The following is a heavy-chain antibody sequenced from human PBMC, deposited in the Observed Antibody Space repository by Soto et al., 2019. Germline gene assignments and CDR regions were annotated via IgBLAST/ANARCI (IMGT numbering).Heavy chain of an antibody. CDR1: GGTFSSYG. Sequence: QVQLVQSGAEVKKPGSSVKVSCKASGGTFSSYGISWVRQAPGQGLEWMGGIIPIFGTANYAQKVQGSVTITADESTSTAYVDLSSLRSEDTAVYYCTMDLGYDYLGFDYWGQGTLVTVSS. J-gene: IGHJ4*02. CDR3: TMDLGYDYLGFDY. V-gene: IGHV1-69*01. CDR2: IIPIFGTA. D-gene: IGHD5-12*01.